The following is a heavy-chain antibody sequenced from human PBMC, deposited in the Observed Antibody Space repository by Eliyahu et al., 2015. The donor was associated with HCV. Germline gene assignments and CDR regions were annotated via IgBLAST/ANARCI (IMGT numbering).Heavy chain of an antibody. V-gene: IGHV5-51*01. J-gene: IGHJ4*02. CDR3: ARGLDGSGRGYY. D-gene: IGHD3-10*01. CDR1: GYDFTXYS. CDR2: VNPRDSDT. Sequence: EVQLVQSGAEVKTPGESLTISCKGSGYDFTXYSXGWVXQVPGKGLEWMGVVNPRDSDTRYSPSFLGLVTLSVDRSINTAYLHWSSLKASDTAVYYCARGLDGSGRGYYWGQGTLVAVSP.